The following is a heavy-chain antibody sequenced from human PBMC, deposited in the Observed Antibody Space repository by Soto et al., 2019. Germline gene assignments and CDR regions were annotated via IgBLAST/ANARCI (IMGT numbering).Heavy chain of an antibody. J-gene: IGHJ4*02. CDR1: GGSISSGDW. Sequence: PSETLSLTCAVSGGSISSGDWCWSWVRQSPGKGLEWIGEIYYSGSTTYNPSLKSRVTISADKSENQFSLRLSSVTAADTAIYYWARRGCDSIFGSLDYWGQGTPVTVSS. CDR2: IYYSGST. V-gene: IGHV4-4*02. CDR3: ARRGCDSIFGSLDY. D-gene: IGHD2-21*02.